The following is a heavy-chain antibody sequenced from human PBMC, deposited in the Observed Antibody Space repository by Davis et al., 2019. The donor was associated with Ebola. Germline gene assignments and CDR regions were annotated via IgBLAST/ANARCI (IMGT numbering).Heavy chain of an antibody. Sequence: SVKVSCKASGGTFSSYAISWVRQAPGQGLEWMGGIIPIFGTANYAQKFQGRVTITTDESTSTAYMELSSLRSEDTAVYYCARGKGYSSSWMEWYYYYGMDVWGKGTTVTVSS. J-gene: IGHJ6*04. CDR2: IIPIFGTA. CDR1: GGTFSSYA. D-gene: IGHD6-13*01. V-gene: IGHV1-69*05. CDR3: ARGKGYSSSWMEWYYYYGMDV.